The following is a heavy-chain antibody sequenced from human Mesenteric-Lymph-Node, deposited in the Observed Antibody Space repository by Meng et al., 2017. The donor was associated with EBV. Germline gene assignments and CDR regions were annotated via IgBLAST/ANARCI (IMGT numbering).Heavy chain of an antibody. Sequence: QVQLGQSGAGVKKPGASVKVSCKASGYTFTSYGTSWVRQAPGQGLEWMGWISAYNGDTKYAQKVQDRVTMTTDTSTSTVYMELRSLGSDDTAVYYCARDHGGKYYYWGQGTLVTVSS. D-gene: IGHD1-26*01. J-gene: IGHJ4*02. CDR3: ARDHGGKYYY. V-gene: IGHV1-18*01. CDR2: ISAYNGDT. CDR1: GYTFTSYG.